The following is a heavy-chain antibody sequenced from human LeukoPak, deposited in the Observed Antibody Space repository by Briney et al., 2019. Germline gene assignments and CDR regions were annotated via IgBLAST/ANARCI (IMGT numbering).Heavy chain of an antibody. CDR1: GFIFSRYE. V-gene: IGHV3-48*03. D-gene: IGHD1-14*01. J-gene: IGHJ4*02. CDR3: AKVVTD. CDR2: ISTSGSGI. Sequence: GGSLRLSCVASGFIFSRYEMNWVRQAPGKGLEWVSYISTSGSGIYYADSVKGRFTISRDNAKNSLYLQMNSLRAEDTAVYYCAKVVTDWGQGTLVTVSS.